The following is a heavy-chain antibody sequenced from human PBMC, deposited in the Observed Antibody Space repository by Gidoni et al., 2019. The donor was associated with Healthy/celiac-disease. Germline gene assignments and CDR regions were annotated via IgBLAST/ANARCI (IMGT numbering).Heavy chain of an antibody. CDR2: FDPEDGET. V-gene: IGHV1-24*01. Sequence: QVQLVQSGAEVTKPGASVQVSCKVSGYTLPDLSMHWVRQAPGKGLEWMGGFDPEDGETIYEQKFQGRVTMTEDTATDTAYMELSSLRSEDTAVYYCATVWAEQLVPGHYFDYWGQGTLVTVSS. J-gene: IGHJ4*02. CDR3: ATVWAEQLVPGHYFDY. CDR1: GYTLPDLS. D-gene: IGHD6-6*01.